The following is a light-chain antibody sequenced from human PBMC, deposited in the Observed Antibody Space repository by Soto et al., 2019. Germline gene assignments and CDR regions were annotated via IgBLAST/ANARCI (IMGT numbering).Light chain of an antibody. CDR1: SSNIGSNY. CDR3: AAWDDSLSGYV. CDR2: RNN. J-gene: IGLJ1*01. V-gene: IGLV1-47*01. Sequence: VLTQPPSASGTPGRRVTISCSGSSSNIGSNYVYWYQQLPGTAPKLLIYRNNQRPSGVPDRFSGSKSGTSASLAISGLRSEDEADYYCAAWDDSLSGYVFGTGTKVTVL.